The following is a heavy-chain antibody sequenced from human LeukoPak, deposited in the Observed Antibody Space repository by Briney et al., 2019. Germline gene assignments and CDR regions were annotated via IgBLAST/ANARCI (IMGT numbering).Heavy chain of an antibody. CDR1: GFTFSSDW. CDR2: INDDGRNI. CDR3: ARAGGRASGSSY. V-gene: IGHV3-74*01. Sequence: GGSLRLSCAASGFTFSSDWMHWVRQAPGKGLVWVSRINDDGRNIGYADSVKGRFTISRDNAKNTLYLQMSSLRAEDTAVYYCARAGGRASGSSYWGQGTLVTVSS. J-gene: IGHJ4*02. D-gene: IGHD1-26*01.